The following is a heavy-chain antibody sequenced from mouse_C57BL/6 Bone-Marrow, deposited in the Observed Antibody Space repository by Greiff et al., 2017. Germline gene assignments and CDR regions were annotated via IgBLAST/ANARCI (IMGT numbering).Heavy chain of an antibody. CDR2: IWSGGST. J-gene: IGHJ1*01. CDR3: AIYDDYYFDV. D-gene: IGHD2-3*01. CDR1: GFSLTSYG. Sequence: QVHVQQSGPGLVQPSPSLSITCTVSGFSLTSYGVHWVRQSPGKGLEWLGVIWSGGSTDYNAAFISRLSISKDNSKSQVFFNMNSLQANDTARYYCAIYDDYYFDVWGAGTTVTVSS. V-gene: IGHV2-2*02.